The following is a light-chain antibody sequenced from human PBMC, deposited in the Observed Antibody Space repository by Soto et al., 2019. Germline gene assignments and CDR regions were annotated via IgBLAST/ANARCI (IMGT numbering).Light chain of an antibody. Sequence: DIQMTQSPSTLSASVGDRVAITCRASQSISSWLAWYQQKPGKAPKLLIYKAATLESGVPSRFSGSGSETEFTLTISRLQPADFATYYCQQYKTSWTFGQGTKVEVK. V-gene: IGKV1-5*03. CDR1: QSISSW. CDR3: QQYKTSWT. J-gene: IGKJ1*01. CDR2: KAA.